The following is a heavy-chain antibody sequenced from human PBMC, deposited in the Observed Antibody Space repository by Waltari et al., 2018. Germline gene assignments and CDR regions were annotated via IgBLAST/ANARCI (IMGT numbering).Heavy chain of an antibody. J-gene: IGHJ4*02. CDR1: GCSISSSNW. D-gene: IGHD4-17*01. CDR3: AKGELGDYGQDY. V-gene: IGHV4-4*02. CDR2: IDHSGST. Sequence: QVQLQESGPGLVKPSGTLSLTCAVSGCSISSSNWWSWVRQPPGKGLEWIGEIDHSGSTNYNPSLKSRVTISGDKSKSQFSLKLSSVTAADTAVYYCAKGELGDYGQDYWGQGTLVTVSS.